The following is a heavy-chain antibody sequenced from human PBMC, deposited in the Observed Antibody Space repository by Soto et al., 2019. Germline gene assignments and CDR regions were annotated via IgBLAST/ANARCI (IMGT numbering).Heavy chain of an antibody. V-gene: IGHV1-69*12. J-gene: IGHJ5*02. Sequence: QVQLVQSGAEVKKPGSSVKVSCKASGGTFSSYAISWVRQAPGQGLEWMGGIIPIFGTANYAQKFQGRVTITADESTSTAYMELRSLRSEDTAVYYCARDLDIVLVPAANSWFDPWGQGTLVTVSS. CDR3: ARDLDIVLVPAANSWFDP. D-gene: IGHD2-2*01. CDR2: IIPIFGTA. CDR1: GGTFSSYA.